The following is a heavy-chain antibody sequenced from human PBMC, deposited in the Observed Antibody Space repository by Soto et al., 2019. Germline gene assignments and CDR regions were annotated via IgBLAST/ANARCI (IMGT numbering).Heavy chain of an antibody. V-gene: IGHV3-23*01. Sequence: GGSLRLSCAASGFTFSSYAMSWVRQAPGKGLEWVSAISGSGGSTYYADSVKGRFTISRDNSKNTLYLQMNSLRAEDTAVYYCAKPEYDFWSGYPYYFDYWGQGTLVTVSS. CDR3: AKPEYDFWSGYPYYFDY. D-gene: IGHD3-3*01. CDR1: GFTFSSYA. J-gene: IGHJ4*02. CDR2: ISGSGGST.